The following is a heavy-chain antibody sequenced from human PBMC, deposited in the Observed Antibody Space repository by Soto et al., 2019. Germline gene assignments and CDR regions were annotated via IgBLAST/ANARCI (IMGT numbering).Heavy chain of an antibody. CDR2: ISPYNDNK. CDR1: GYTFNIYG. Sequence: EASVKVSCKASGYTFNIYGISWVRQAPGQGLEWMGWISPYNDNKKYAQNFQGRVTMTTDTSTSTAYMELTSLRSDDTAVYYCARQLYALGTLDFWGQGTLVTVSS. CDR3: ARQLYALGTLDF. J-gene: IGHJ4*02. V-gene: IGHV1-18*01. D-gene: IGHD1-7*01.